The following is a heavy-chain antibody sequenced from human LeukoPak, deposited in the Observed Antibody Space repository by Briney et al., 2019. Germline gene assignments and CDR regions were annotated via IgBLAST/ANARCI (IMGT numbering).Heavy chain of an antibody. CDR3: ARGVYSNYFHFDY. Sequence: GGSLRLSCAASGFTFSGYWMSWVRQAPGKGLEWVANIKQDGSEKYYVDSVKGRFTISRDNAKNSLYLQMNSLRAEDTAVYYCARGVYSNYFHFDYWGQGTLVTVSS. CDR1: GFTFSGYW. J-gene: IGHJ4*02. V-gene: IGHV3-7*01. D-gene: IGHD4-4*01. CDR2: IKQDGSEK.